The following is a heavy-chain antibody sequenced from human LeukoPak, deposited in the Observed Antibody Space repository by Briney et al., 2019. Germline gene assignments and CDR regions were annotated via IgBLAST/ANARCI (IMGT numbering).Heavy chain of an antibody. J-gene: IGHJ3*02. D-gene: IGHD5-12*01. CDR1: GGSIISDY. CDR3: ARESPYDGAFDI. CDR2: IYYSGST. V-gene: IGHV4-59*01. Sequence: NPSETLSLTCSVSGGSIISDYWTWVRQPPGKGLEWIGYIYYSGSTNYNPSLKSRVTISLDTSKNQFSLKLSSVTAADTAVYYCARESPYDGAFDIWGQGTVVTVSS.